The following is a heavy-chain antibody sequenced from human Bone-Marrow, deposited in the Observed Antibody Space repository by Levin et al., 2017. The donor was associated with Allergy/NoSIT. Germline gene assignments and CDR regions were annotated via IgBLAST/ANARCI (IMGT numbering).Heavy chain of an antibody. D-gene: IGHD3-3*01. V-gene: IGHV3-15*05. J-gene: IGHJ4*02. CDR1: ELTFSNAW. CDR3: ATSRTYDDFWSAYYSF. Sequence: LSLTCVVSELTFSNAWMSWVRQAPGKGLEWIGRIKSKTDGGTADYPAPVKGRFTISRDESKNTVYLQMNSLKIEDTAVYYCATSRTYDDFWSAYYSFWGQGTLVTVSS. CDR2: IKSKTDGGTA.